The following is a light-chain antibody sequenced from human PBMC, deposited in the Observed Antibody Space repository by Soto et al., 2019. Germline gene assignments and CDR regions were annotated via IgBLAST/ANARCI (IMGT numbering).Light chain of an antibody. CDR3: QQYGSSPPSST. V-gene: IGKV3-20*01. Sequence: EIVFTQSPGTLSLSPVERATLSCRASQIVSSGYLAWYQQKPGQAPRLLIYGASNRATDIPDRFSGRGSGTDFTLTISRLEPEDFAVYYCQQYGSSPPSSTFGQGTRLEIK. J-gene: IGKJ5*01. CDR2: GAS. CDR1: QIVSSGY.